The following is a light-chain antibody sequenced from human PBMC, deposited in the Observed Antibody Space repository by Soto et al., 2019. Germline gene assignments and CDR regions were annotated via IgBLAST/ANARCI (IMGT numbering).Light chain of an antibody. J-gene: IGKJ4*02. V-gene: IGKV3-11*01. CDR3: QQRSDWPQLT. CDR1: QSVSRD. CDR2: DAS. Sequence: EIVLTQSPGTLSLSPGERATLSCRASQSVSRDLAWYQQKHGQAPRLLIYDASKKATGIPDRFSGSGSATDFTLTISSREPEDFAVNYCQQRSDWPQLTFGGGTKVEVK.